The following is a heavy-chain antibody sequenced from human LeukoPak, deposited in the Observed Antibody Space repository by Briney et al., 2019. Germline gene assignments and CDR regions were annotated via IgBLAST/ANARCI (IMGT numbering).Heavy chain of an antibody. CDR1: GFTFSSYG. D-gene: IGHD6-13*01. J-gene: IGHJ4*02. CDR3: ARDPGYSSNWYFDY. CDR2: IWYDGSNK. V-gene: IGHV3-33*01. Sequence: GRSLRLSCAASGFTFSSYGMHWVRQTPGKGLEWVALIWYDGSNKYYADYVKGRFTISRDNSKNTLYLQTNSLRAEDTAVYYCARDPGYSSNWYFDYWGQGTLVTVSS.